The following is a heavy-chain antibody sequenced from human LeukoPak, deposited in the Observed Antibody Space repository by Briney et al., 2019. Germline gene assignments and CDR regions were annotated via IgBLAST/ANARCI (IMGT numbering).Heavy chain of an antibody. CDR3: VRGKRRFDS. J-gene: IGHJ4*02. V-gene: IGHV3-11*01. CDR1: GFNFSDYY. Sequence: GGSLRLSCAASGFNFSDYYMSWIRQSPGKGLEWVSYISNRVYSKYYADSMKGRFTISRDNANNSLSLQMNSLRAEDTAVYYCVRGKRRFDSWGQGTLVTVSS. CDR2: ISNRVYSK.